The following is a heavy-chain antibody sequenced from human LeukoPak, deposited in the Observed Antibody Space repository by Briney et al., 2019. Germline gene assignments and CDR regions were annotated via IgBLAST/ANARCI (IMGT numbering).Heavy chain of an antibody. Sequence: KPSETLSLTCTVSRGSISSSSYYWGWIRQPPGKRLEWIGSFYYIGGTYYTPSLEGRVTISADSSKNQFSLKLTSVTAADTALYYCARILTTFDSWGQGTLVTVSS. V-gene: IGHV4-39*01. J-gene: IGHJ4*02. CDR3: ARILTTFDS. CDR1: RGSISSSSYY. CDR2: FYYIGGT. D-gene: IGHD4-11*01.